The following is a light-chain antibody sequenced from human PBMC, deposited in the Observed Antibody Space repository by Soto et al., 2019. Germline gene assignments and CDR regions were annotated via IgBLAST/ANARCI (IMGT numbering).Light chain of an antibody. V-gene: IGKV1-5*01. CDR1: QSISSW. CDR2: DAS. CDR3: QQYNSYSWT. J-gene: IGKJ1*01. Sequence: DIQMTLSPYTLSASVGDRVTITCRASQSISSWLAWYQQKPGKAPKLLIYDASSLESGVPSRFSGSGSGTEFTLTIRSLQPDDFATYSCQQYNSYSWTFGQENTVEIK.